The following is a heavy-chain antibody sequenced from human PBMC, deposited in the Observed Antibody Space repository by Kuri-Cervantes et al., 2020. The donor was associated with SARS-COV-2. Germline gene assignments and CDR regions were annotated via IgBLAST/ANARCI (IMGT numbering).Heavy chain of an antibody. CDR1: GFTFSNAW. V-gene: IGHV3-15*07. J-gene: IGHJ4*02. Sequence: GESLKISCAASGFTFSNAWMNWVRQAPGKGLEWVGRIKRKTDGGTTDYAAPVKGRFTISRDDSKNTLYLQMNSLKTEDTAVYYCTTDGDYDFWSGYYDDYWGQGTLVTVSS. CDR2: IKRKTDGGTT. CDR3: TTDGDYDFWSGYYDDY. D-gene: IGHD3-3*01.